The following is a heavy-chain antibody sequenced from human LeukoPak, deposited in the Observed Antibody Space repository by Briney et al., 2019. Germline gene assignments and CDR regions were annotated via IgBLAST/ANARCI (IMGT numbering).Heavy chain of an antibody. V-gene: IGHV3-21*01. J-gene: IGHJ6*02. CDR3: ARARWGIVVVPAGKSGASYGMDV. CDR1: GFSFSSYG. CDR2: ISSSSSYI. Sequence: GGSLRLSCAASGFSFSSYGIHWVRQAPGKGLEWVSSISSSSSYIYYADSVKGRFTISRDNAKNSLYLQMNSLRAEDTAVYYCARARWGIVVVPAGKSGASYGMDVWGQGTTVTVSS. D-gene: IGHD2-2*01.